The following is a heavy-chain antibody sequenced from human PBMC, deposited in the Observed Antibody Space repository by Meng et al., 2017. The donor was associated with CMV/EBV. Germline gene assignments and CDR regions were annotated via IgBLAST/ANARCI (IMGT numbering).Heavy chain of an antibody. CDR2: IKQDGSEK. D-gene: IGHD4-23*01. CDR3: ARDSRRGNSDPELYY. CDR1: GFTFSSYW. Sequence: GESLKISCAASGFTFSSYWMSWVRQAPGKGLEWVANIKQDGSEKYYVDPVKGRFTISRDNAKNSLYLQMNSLRAEDTAVYYCARDSRRGNSDPELYYWGQGTLVTVSS. J-gene: IGHJ4*02. V-gene: IGHV3-7*01.